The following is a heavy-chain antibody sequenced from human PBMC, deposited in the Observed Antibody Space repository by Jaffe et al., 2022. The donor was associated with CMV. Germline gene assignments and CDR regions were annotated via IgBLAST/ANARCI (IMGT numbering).Heavy chain of an antibody. CDR3: ARRSTIFGVVIKDAFDV. CDR2: TSYDGSNQ. D-gene: IGHD3-3*01. Sequence: QVQLVESGGGVVQPGRSLRLSCAASGFTFSNYGMHWVRQSPGKGLEWVAFTSYDGSNQYYADSVKGRFTISRDNSKNMLYLQMNSLRAEDTAVFYCARRSTIFGVVIKDAFDVWGQGTMVTVSS. CDR1: GFTFSNYG. J-gene: IGHJ3*01. V-gene: IGHV3-30*03.